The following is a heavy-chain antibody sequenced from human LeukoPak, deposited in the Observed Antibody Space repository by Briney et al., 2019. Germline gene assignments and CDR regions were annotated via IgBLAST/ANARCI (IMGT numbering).Heavy chain of an antibody. CDR2: INPSGGST. CDR1: GYTFTGYY. Sequence: ASVKVSCKASGYTFTGYYMHWVRQAPGQGLEWMGIINPSGGSTSYAQKFQGRVTMTRDMSTSTVYMELSSLRSEDTAVYYCARGSRECSGGSCYPFDYWGQGTLVTVSS. J-gene: IGHJ4*02. CDR3: ARGSRECSGGSCYPFDY. V-gene: IGHV1-46*01. D-gene: IGHD2-15*01.